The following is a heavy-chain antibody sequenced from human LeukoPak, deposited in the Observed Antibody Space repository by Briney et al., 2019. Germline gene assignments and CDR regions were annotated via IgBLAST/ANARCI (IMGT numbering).Heavy chain of an antibody. D-gene: IGHD3-10*01. CDR3: ARTYGRSPFDY. Sequence: GGSLRLSCAASGFTFSDNYMSWIRQAPGKGLEWLSDISSSGTIIYYADSVKGRFTISRDNAKNSLYLQMNSLRAEDTAVYYCARTYGRSPFDYWGQGTLITVSS. J-gene: IGHJ4*02. CDR2: ISSSGTII. V-gene: IGHV3-11*01. CDR1: GFTFSDNY.